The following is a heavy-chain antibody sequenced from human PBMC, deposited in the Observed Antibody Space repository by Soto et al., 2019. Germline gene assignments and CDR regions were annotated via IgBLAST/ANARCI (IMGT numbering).Heavy chain of an antibody. CDR2: IYYSGST. V-gene: IGHV4-31*03. Sequence: SETLSLTCTVSGGSISSGGYHWNWIRQHPGKGLEWIGYIYYSGSTYYNPSLKSRVTISVDTSKNQFSLKLSSVTAADTAVYYCARVVDPWFDPWGQGTLVTVSS. CDR3: ARVVDPWFDP. CDR1: GGSISSGGYH. D-gene: IGHD3-10*01. J-gene: IGHJ5*02.